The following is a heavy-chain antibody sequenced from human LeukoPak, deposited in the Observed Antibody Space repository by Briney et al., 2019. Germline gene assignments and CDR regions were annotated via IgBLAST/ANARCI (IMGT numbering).Heavy chain of an antibody. J-gene: IGHJ4*02. Sequence: PGGSLRLSCAASGFTVSSIHMVWVRQAPGKGLEWVSVTYTGGNSYYADSVKGRFTISRDNSKNTLYLQMNSLRAEDTAVYYCARVLYDSSGYERIDYWGQGTLVTVSS. CDR1: GFTVSSIH. CDR2: TYTGGNS. V-gene: IGHV3-53*01. D-gene: IGHD3-22*01. CDR3: ARVLYDSSGYERIDY.